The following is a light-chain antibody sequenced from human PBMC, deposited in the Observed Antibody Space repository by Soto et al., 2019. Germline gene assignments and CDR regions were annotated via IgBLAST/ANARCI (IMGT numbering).Light chain of an antibody. V-gene: IGLV1-44*01. CDR2: SNN. CDR1: SSNIGRNT. CDR3: AAWDDRLSGPV. J-gene: IGLJ3*02. Sequence: QSVLTQPPSASGTPGQRVTISCSGSSSNIGRNTVNWYQQLPGAAPKLLIYSNNQRPSGVPDRCSGSKSGTSASLAISGLQSEDEADYYCAAWDDRLSGPVFGGGTKLTVL.